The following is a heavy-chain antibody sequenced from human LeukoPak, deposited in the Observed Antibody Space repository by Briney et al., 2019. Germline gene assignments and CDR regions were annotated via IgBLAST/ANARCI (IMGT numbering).Heavy chain of an antibody. CDR3: AREGTAMVGDAFDI. D-gene: IGHD5-18*01. CDR1: GGSISSYY. Sequence: SETLSLTCTVSGGSISSYYWSWMRQPPGKGLEWIGYIYYSGSTNYNPSLKSRVTISVDTSKNQFSLKLSSVTAADTAVYYCAREGTAMVGDAFDIWGQGTMVTVSS. V-gene: IGHV4-59*01. CDR2: IYYSGST. J-gene: IGHJ3*02.